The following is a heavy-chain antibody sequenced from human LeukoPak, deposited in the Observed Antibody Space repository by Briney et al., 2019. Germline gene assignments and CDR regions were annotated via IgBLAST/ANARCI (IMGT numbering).Heavy chain of an antibody. CDR1: GFTFNSYD. CDR2: ISYHGTYK. J-gene: IGHJ4*02. D-gene: IGHD3-22*01. CDR3: ARDGKGTSGFTGLFEN. V-gene: IGHV3-30-3*01. Sequence: PGGSLRLSCAASGFTFNSYDMHWVRQAPGKGLEWVAVISYHGTYKHYSDSMKGRFTISRDNSRNTLYLEMNSLGPDDTAVYYCARDGKGTSGFTGLFENWGQGTLVTVSS.